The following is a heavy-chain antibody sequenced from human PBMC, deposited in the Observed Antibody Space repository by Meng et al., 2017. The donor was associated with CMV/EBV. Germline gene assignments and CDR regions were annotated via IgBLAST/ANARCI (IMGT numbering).Heavy chain of an antibody. Sequence: YWLHWVRQAPGKGLVWVSRINSDGSSTSYADSVKGRFTISRDNAKNTLYLQMNSLRAEDTAVYYCAREGYNWNDGDKKGYYYGMDVWGQGTTVTVSS. CDR1: YW. J-gene: IGHJ6*02. CDR2: INSDGSST. V-gene: IGHV3-74*01. CDR3: AREGYNWNDGDKKGYYYGMDV. D-gene: IGHD1-1*01.